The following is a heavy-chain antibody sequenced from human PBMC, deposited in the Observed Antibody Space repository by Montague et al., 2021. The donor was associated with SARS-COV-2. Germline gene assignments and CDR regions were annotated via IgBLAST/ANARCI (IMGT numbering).Heavy chain of an antibody. Sequence: SLRLSCAASGFTFSRYGMHWVRQAPGKGLEWVAFISYDGTNKKYADSVKGRFTISRDNSKNTLYLQMNSLRAEDTAVYSCANLVLVTAGDDFEIWGQGTMVTVSP. J-gene: IGHJ3*02. V-gene: IGHV3-30*18. CDR2: ISYDGTNK. D-gene: IGHD2-21*02. CDR1: GFTFSRYG. CDR3: ANLVLVTAGDDFEI.